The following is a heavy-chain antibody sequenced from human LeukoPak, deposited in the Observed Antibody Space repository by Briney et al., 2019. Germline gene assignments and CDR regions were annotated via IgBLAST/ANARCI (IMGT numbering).Heavy chain of an antibody. Sequence: GGSLRLSCAASGFTFSSYGMHWVRQAPGKGLEWVAVIWYDGINKYYADSVKGRFTISRDTSKNTLYLQMNSLRAEDTAVYYCAGGLVVTDAFDIWGQGTMVTVSS. D-gene: IGHD2-21*02. CDR3: AGGLVVTDAFDI. J-gene: IGHJ3*02. CDR2: IWYDGINK. CDR1: GFTFSSYG. V-gene: IGHV3-33*01.